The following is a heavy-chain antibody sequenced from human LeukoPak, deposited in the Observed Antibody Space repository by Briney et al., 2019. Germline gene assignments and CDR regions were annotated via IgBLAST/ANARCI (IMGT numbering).Heavy chain of an antibody. CDR2: TNGDGSST. CDR3: ARELVVREGDYFDN. J-gene: IGHJ4*02. V-gene: IGHV3-74*01. D-gene: IGHD2-2*01. Sequence: GGSLRLSCAASGFIFSTYWMHWVRQAPGKGLVWVARTNGDGSSTRYADFVKGRFTISRDNAKNTLYLQMSSLRAEDTAVYSCARELVVREGDYFDNWGQGTLVTVSS. CDR1: GFIFSTYW.